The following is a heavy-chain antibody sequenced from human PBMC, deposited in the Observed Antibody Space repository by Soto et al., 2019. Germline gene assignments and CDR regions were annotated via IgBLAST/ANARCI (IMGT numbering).Heavy chain of an antibody. CDR2: INAGNGNT. CDR3: ARDGSGSQIYYYYYYMDV. V-gene: IGHV1-3*01. J-gene: IGHJ6*03. Sequence: EASVKVSCKASGYTVNSYAMHWARQAPGQRLEWMGWINAGNGNTKYSQKFQGRVTITRDTSASTAYMELSSLRSEDTAVYYCARDGSGSQIYYYYYYMDVWGKGTTVTVSS. CDR1: GYTVNSYA. D-gene: IGHD3-10*01.